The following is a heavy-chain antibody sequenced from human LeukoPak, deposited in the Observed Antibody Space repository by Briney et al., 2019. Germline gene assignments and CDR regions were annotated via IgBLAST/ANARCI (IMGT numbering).Heavy chain of an antibody. V-gene: IGHV3-73*01. Sequence: GGSLRLSCAASGFTFSASTMHWVRQASGKGLEWVGRIRSKTNNYATAYADSVKGRFTISRDNAKNSLYLQMNSLRAEDTALYYCARRDPPCGGDCYPPLPLDYWGQGTLVTVSS. CDR3: ARRDPPCGGDCYPPLPLDY. D-gene: IGHD2-21*02. CDR1: GFTFSAST. CDR2: IRSKTNNYAT. J-gene: IGHJ4*02.